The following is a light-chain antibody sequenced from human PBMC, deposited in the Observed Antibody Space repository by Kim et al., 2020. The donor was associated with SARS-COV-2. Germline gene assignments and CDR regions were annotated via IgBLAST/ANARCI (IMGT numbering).Light chain of an antibody. CDR3: QQYGSSPRT. Sequence: EIVLTQSPGTLYLSPGERATLSCRASQSVSSSYLAWYQQKPGQAPRLLIYGASSRATGITDRFSGSGSGTDFTLTISRLEPEDFAVYYCQQYGSSPRTFGQGTKVDSK. J-gene: IGKJ1*01. CDR1: QSVSSSY. V-gene: IGKV3-20*01. CDR2: GAS.